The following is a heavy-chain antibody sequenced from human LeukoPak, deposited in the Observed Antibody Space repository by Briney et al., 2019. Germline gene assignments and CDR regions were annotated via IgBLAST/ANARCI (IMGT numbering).Heavy chain of an antibody. CDR2: IGLSGSPL. CDR3: ARNDFSSGSFSY. V-gene: IGHV3-11*04. D-gene: IGHD3-22*01. Sequence: GGSLRLSCAVSGFPFSRFYMSWIRQAPGKGLEWISYIGLSGSPLDYADSVKGRFTISRDNAKNSLYLDMNSLRAEDTAVYYCARNDFSSGSFSYWGQGTLVTVSS. CDR1: GFPFSRFY. J-gene: IGHJ4*02.